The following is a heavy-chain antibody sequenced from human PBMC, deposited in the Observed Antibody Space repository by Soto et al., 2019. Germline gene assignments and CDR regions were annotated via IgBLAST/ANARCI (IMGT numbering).Heavy chain of an antibody. V-gene: IGHV4-39*01. CDR1: GDSMTSSSYY. CDR2: IYYSERTSYNSGST. CDR3: ARHTRNQFDP. Sequence: KPSETLSLTCTVSGDSMTSSSYYWGWIRQPPGKGLEWIGSIYYSERTSYNSGSTYYSPSLKSRVTISGDTSKSQFSLKLSPVTAADTAVYYCARHTRNQFDPWGQGTLVTVSS. J-gene: IGHJ5*02.